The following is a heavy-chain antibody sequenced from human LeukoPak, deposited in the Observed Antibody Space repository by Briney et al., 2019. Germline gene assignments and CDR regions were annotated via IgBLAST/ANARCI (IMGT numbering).Heavy chain of an antibody. J-gene: IGHJ4*02. CDR2: INHSGST. V-gene: IGHV4-34*01. D-gene: IGHD3-10*01. Sequence: SETLSLTCAVYGGSFSGYYWSWIRQPPGKGLEWIGEINHSGSTNYNPSLKSRVTISVDTSKNQFSLKLSSVTAADTAVYYCARGSGSYYKPYYFDYWGQGTLVTVSS. CDR1: GGSFSGYY. CDR3: ARGSGSYYKPYYFDY.